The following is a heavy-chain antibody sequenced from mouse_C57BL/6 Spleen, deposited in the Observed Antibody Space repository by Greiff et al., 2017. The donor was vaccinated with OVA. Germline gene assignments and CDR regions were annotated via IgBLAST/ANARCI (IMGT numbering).Heavy chain of an antibody. Sequence: VQLVESGPGLVAPSQSLSITCTVSGFSLTSYAISWVRQPPGKGLEWLGVIWTGGGTNYNSALKSRLSISKDNSKSQVLVKMNSLQTDDTARYYCARNEGPNYYGSRDWYFDVWGTGTTVTVSS. CDR3: ARNEGPNYYGSRDWYFDV. V-gene: IGHV2-9-1*01. CDR1: GFSLTSYA. CDR2: IWTGGGT. J-gene: IGHJ1*03. D-gene: IGHD1-1*01.